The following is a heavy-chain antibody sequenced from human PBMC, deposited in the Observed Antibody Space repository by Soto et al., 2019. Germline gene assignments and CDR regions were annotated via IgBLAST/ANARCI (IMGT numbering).Heavy chain of an antibody. V-gene: IGHV3-15*07. CDR2: IKSKTDGGTT. D-gene: IGHD3-9*01. CDR1: GFTFSNAW. Sequence: GGSLRLSCAASGFTFSNAWMNWVRQAPGKGLEWVGRIKSKTDGGTTDYAAPVKGRFTISRDDSKNTLYLQMNSLKTEETAVYYCTTDLTQYYDILTGYLKNREKYYYYYGMDVWGQGTTVTVSS. CDR3: TTDLTQYYDILTGYLKNREKYYYYYGMDV. J-gene: IGHJ6*02.